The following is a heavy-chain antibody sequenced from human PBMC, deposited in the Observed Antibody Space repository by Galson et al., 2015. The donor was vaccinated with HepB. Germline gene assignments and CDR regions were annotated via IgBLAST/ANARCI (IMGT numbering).Heavy chain of an antibody. V-gene: IGHV3-7*03. D-gene: IGHD6-19*01. J-gene: IGHJ4*02. CDR2: IKQDGSEK. Sequence: SLRLSCAASGFTFSSYWMSWVRQAPGKGLEWVANIKQDGSEKYYVDFVKGRFTISRDNAKNSLYLQMNSLRAEDTAVYYCARRKGGWYGDLYYLDYWGQGTLVTVSS. CDR1: GFTFSSYW. CDR3: ARRKGGWYGDLYYLDY.